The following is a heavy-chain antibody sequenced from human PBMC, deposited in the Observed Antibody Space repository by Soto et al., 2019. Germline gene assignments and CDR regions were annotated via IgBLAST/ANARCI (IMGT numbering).Heavy chain of an antibody. CDR2: ILPILGIA. Sequence: QVQLVQSGAEVKKPGSSVKVSCKASGGTFSSYTISWVRQAPGQGLEWMGRILPILGIANYAQQFQVRVTITADKSTSTAYMELSSLRSEDTAVYYCAALHYDILTGYSRGAFDIWGQGTMVTVSS. V-gene: IGHV1-69*02. D-gene: IGHD3-9*01. CDR3: AALHYDILTGYSRGAFDI. J-gene: IGHJ3*02. CDR1: GGTFSSYT.